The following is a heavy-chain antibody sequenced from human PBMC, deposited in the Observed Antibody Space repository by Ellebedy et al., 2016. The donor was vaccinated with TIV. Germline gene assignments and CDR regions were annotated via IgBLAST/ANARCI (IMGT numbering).Heavy chain of an antibody. D-gene: IGHD6-6*01. CDR2: IYSGGST. CDR3: ARVLGRSSGYGMDV. V-gene: IGHV3-53*01. CDR1: GFIVRDNY. J-gene: IGHJ6*02. Sequence: GGSLRLSCAASGFIVRDNYMSWVRQAPGKGLEWVSVIYSGGSTYFADSVKGRVTISRDNSKNTLYLEMNSLRAEDTAVHYCARVLGRSSGYGMDVWGQGTTVTVSS.